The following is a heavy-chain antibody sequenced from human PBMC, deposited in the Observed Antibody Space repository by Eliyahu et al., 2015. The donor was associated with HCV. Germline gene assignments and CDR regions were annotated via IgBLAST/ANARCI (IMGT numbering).Heavy chain of an antibody. V-gene: IGHV1-69*06. D-gene: IGHD2/OR15-2a*01. CDR2: TLPRFGGA. CDR1: GGAFTSYG. Sequence: QEQLVQSGAEVRMPGSSVKVSCKASGGAFTSYGINWVRQAPGQGLGWLGGTLPRFGGAPKYAQRFQDRVXITVDKSTATVFLEITSLRLDDTATYYCARDHSDSRAFYLRWFGPWGQGTRLFVSS. CDR3: ARDHSDSRAFYLRWFGP. J-gene: IGHJ5*02.